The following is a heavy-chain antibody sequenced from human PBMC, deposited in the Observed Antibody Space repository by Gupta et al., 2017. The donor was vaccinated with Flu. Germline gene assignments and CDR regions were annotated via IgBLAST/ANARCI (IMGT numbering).Heavy chain of an antibody. J-gene: IGHJ6*02. Sequence: EVQLVESGGGLVKPGGSLRLSCAASGFTFSNAWMSWVRQAPGKGLEWVGRIKSKTDGGTTDYAAPVKGRFTISRDDSKNTLYLQMNSLKTEDTAVYYCTTDEWELRYYYYGMDVWGQGTTVTVSS. V-gene: IGHV3-15*01. CDR2: IKSKTDGGTT. D-gene: IGHD1-26*01. CDR3: TTDEWELRYYYYGMDV. CDR1: GFTFSNAW.